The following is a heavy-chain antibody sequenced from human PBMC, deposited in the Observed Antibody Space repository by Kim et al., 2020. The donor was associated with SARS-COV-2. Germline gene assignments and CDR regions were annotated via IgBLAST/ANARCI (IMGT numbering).Heavy chain of an antibody. V-gene: IGHV3-53*01. J-gene: IGHJ6*02. CDR2: IYSGGST. CDR3: ARDRRAAGNYGMDV. CDR1: GFTVSSNY. D-gene: IGHD6-13*01. Sequence: GGSLRLSCAASGFTVSSNYMSWVRQAPGKGLEWVSVIYSGGSTYYADSVKGRFTISRDNSKNTLYLQMNSLRAEDTAVYYCARDRRAAGNYGMDVWGQGTTVTASS.